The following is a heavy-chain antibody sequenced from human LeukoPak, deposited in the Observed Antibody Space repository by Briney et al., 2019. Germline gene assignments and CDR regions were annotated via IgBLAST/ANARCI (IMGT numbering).Heavy chain of an antibody. V-gene: IGHV3-7*03. Sequence: GGSLRLSCAASGFTFSSYWMSWVRQAPGKGLEWVANIKQDGSEKYYVDSVKGRFTISRDNAKNSLYLQMNSLRAEDTAVYYCAKEQRKSMVRGVIITKVGFMGMDVWGQGTTVTVSS. D-gene: IGHD3-10*01. CDR2: IKQDGSEK. CDR3: AKEQRKSMVRGVIITKVGFMGMDV. CDR1: GFTFSSYW. J-gene: IGHJ6*02.